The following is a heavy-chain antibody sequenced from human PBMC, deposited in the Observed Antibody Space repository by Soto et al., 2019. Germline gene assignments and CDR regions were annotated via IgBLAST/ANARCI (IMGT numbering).Heavy chain of an antibody. CDR3: ARGPEYSSSSQYYYYYMDV. CDR2: IYYSGST. D-gene: IGHD6-6*01. Sequence: SETLSVTCTVSGGSISSYYWSWSRQPPGKGLEWIGYIYYSGSTNYNPSLKSRVTISVDTSKNQFSLKLSSVTAADTAVYYCARGPEYSSSSQYYYYYMDVWGKGTTVTVSS. J-gene: IGHJ6*03. V-gene: IGHV4-59*12. CDR1: GGSISSYY.